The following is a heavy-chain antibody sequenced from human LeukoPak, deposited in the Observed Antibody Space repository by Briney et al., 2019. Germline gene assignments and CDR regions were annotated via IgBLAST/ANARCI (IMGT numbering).Heavy chain of an antibody. CDR1: GFTFTSYW. J-gene: IGHJ4*02. D-gene: IGHD6-6*01. Sequence: GGSLRLSCAASGFTFTSYWMHWVRQAPGKGLAWVSRINSDGSSTSYADSVKGRFTISRDNAKSTLYLQMNSLRAEDTAVYYCAREIRSSSVFDYWGQGTLVTVSS. V-gene: IGHV3-74*01. CDR2: INSDGSST. CDR3: AREIRSSSVFDY.